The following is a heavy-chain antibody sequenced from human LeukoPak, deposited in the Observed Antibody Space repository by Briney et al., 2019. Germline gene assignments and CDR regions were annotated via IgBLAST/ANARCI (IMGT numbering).Heavy chain of an antibody. J-gene: IGHJ4*02. CDR3: ARLAKVESRSLAHYFDS. CDR2: IYYTGGT. Sequence: KSSETLSLTCTVSGASISPDYWSWIRQPPGKGLEFIGYIYYTGGTNYNPSLKSRVTISVDTSKNQFSLKLISVTAADTAVYRCARLAKVESRSLAHYFDSWGQGALVTVSS. V-gene: IGHV4-59*01. D-gene: IGHD1-26*01. CDR1: GASISPDY.